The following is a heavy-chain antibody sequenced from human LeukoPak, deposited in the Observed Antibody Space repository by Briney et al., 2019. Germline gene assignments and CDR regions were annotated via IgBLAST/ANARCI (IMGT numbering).Heavy chain of an antibody. D-gene: IGHD1-26*01. V-gene: IGHV3-9*01. CDR1: GFTFSTYA. J-gene: IGHJ4*02. CDR3: AKTSSMGATSWVRPLQGAGFDY. CDR2: ISWNSGSI. Sequence: GGSLRLSCAASGFTFSTYAMTWVRQAPGKGLEWVSGISWNSGSIGYADSVKGRFTISRDNAKNSLYLQMNSLRAEDTALYYCAKTSSMGATSWVRPLQGAGFDYWGQGTLVTVSS.